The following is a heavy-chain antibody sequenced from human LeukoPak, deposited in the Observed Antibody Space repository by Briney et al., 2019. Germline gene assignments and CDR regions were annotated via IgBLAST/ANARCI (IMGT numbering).Heavy chain of an antibody. V-gene: IGHV3-74*01. J-gene: IGHJ4*02. D-gene: IGHD6-19*01. Sequence: PGGSLRLSCEAPGFIVSSYWMHWVRQAPGKGLVWVSRIDDDGSATAYADSVKGRFIISRDDAKNTVYLQMNSLRAEDTAMYYCIRSGGWPGFWGQGTLVTVSS. CDR2: IDDDGSAT. CDR1: GFIVSSYW. CDR3: IRSGGWPGF.